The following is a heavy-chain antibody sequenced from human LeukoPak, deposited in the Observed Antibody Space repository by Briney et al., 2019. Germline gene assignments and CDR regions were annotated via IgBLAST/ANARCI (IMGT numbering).Heavy chain of an antibody. CDR3: AREGNAFDI. CDR1: GFTFSNHI. D-gene: IGHD3-10*01. Sequence: GSLRLSCAASGFTFSNHIISWVRQAPGEGLEWVANMRQDGSDKYYVDFVKGRFTISRDNAKNSLYLQMNSLRAEDTAVYYCAREGNAFDIWGQGTMVTVSS. V-gene: IGHV3-7*01. J-gene: IGHJ3*02. CDR2: MRQDGSDK.